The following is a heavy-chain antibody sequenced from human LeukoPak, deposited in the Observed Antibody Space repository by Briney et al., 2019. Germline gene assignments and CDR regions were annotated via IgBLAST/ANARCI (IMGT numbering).Heavy chain of an antibody. Sequence: GGSLRLSCAASGFTFSNYWMSWVRQAPGKGLEWVANIKDDGSGTYYVDSVRDRFTISRDNVKNSLFLQMNSLRAEDTAMYYCAKGTKPVMTIPDYWGQGILVTVSS. CDR1: GFTFSNYW. CDR2: IKDDGSGT. J-gene: IGHJ4*02. V-gene: IGHV3-7*03. D-gene: IGHD1/OR15-1a*01. CDR3: AKGTKPVMTIPDY.